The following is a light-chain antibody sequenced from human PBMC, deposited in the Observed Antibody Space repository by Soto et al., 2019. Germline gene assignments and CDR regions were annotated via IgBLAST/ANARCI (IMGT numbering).Light chain of an antibody. CDR2: DAS. V-gene: IGKV3-11*01. Sequence: EIVLTQSPATLSLSPGERATLSCRASQSVSSYLAWYKQKPGQAPRLLIYDASNRATGIPARFSGSGSGTDFTHTISSLEPEDFAVYYCQQRSNWPVYTFGQGTKLEIK. J-gene: IGKJ2*01. CDR3: QQRSNWPVYT. CDR1: QSVSSY.